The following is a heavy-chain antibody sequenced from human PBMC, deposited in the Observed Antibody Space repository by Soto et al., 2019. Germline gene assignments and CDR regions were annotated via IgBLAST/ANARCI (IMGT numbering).Heavy chain of an antibody. D-gene: IGHD5-12*01. Sequence: GGSLRLSCAASGFTFSSYGMHWVRQAPGKGLEWVAVISYDGSNKYYADSVKGRFTISRDNSKNTLYLQMNSLRAEDTAVYYCAKDIAIVATIVGDYYYYGMDVWGQGTTVTVSS. CDR2: ISYDGSNK. CDR1: GFTFSSYG. J-gene: IGHJ6*02. V-gene: IGHV3-30*18. CDR3: AKDIAIVATIVGDYYYYGMDV.